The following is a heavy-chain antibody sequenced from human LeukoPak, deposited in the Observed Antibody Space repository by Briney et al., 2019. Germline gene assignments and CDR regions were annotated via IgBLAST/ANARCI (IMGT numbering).Heavy chain of an antibody. D-gene: IGHD3-3*01. J-gene: IGHJ4*02. Sequence: GGSLRLSCAASGFIFSSYSMNWVRRAPGKGLEWVSSISSSSSYIYYADSVKGRFTIFRDDAKKSLYLQMNTLRPEDTAVYYCARERQNKDFWSGGDYWGQGTLVTVSS. CDR2: ISSSSSYI. CDR3: ARERQNKDFWSGGDY. V-gene: IGHV3-21*01. CDR1: GFIFSSYS.